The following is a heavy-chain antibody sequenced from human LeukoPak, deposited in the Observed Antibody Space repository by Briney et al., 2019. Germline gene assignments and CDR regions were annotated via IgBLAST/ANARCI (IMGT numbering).Heavy chain of an antibody. CDR3: ARDNGSGSHFDY. CDR2: IYYSGST. D-gene: IGHD1-26*01. J-gene: IGHJ4*02. CDR1: GGSVSSGSYY. Sequence: SETLSLTCTVSGGSVSSGSYYWRWLRQPPGKGLEWIGYIYYSGSTNYNPSLKSRVTISVDTSKNQFPLKLSSVTAADTAVYYCARDNGSGSHFDYWGQGTLVTVSS. V-gene: IGHV4-61*01.